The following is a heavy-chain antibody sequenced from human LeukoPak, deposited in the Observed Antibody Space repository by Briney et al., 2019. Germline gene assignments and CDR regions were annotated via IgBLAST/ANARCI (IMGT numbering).Heavy chain of an antibody. J-gene: IGHJ4*02. CDR3: ARGGSYFDISGYYFY. D-gene: IGHD3-22*01. V-gene: IGHV3-66*01. CDR2: IYSGGST. Sequence: GGSLRLSCAASGFTVGSNTMSWVRQAPGKGLEWVSIIYSGGSTSYADSVKGRFTISRDNCKNTLYLQMNSLRTEDTAVYYCARGGSYFDISGYYFYWGQGTLVTVSS. CDR1: GFTVGSNT.